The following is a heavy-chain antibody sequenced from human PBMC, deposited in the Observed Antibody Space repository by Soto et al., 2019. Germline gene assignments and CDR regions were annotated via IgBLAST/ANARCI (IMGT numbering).Heavy chain of an antibody. Sequence: EVQLVESGGVLVQPGGSLRLSCVASGLTFSDHYMDWVRQAPGKGLEWVGRSRNKAKRYTTDYAASVKGRFTISRDDSKSSVYLQMNSLETEDTAVYYCVRAARSGTTHFDYCGQGTLVTVSS. CDR1: GLTFSDHY. D-gene: IGHD1-7*01. CDR3: VRAARSGTTHFDY. V-gene: IGHV3-72*01. CDR2: SRNKAKRYTT. J-gene: IGHJ4*02.